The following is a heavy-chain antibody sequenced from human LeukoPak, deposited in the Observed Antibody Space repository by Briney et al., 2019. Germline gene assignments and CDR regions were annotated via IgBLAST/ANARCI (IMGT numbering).Heavy chain of an antibody. CDR3: ARDPPRDCSSTSCYPPYFDY. CDR2: ISSSSSYI. J-gene: IGHJ4*02. D-gene: IGHD2-2*01. CDR1: GFTFSSYS. Sequence: GGSLRLSCAASGFTFSSYSMNWVRQAPGKGLEWVSSISSSSSYIYYADSVKGRFTISRDNAKNSLYLQMNSLRAEDTAVYYCARDPPRDCSSTSCYPPYFDYWGQGTLVTVSS. V-gene: IGHV3-21*01.